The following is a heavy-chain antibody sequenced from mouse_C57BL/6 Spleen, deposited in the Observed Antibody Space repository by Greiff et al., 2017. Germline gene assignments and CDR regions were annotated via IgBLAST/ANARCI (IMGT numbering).Heavy chain of an antibody. CDR1: GYTFTTYP. D-gene: IGHD2-4*01. Sequence: VQLLESGAELVKPGASVKLSCKASGYTFTTYPIEWMKQNHGKSLEWIGNFHPYNDDTKYNEKFKGKATLTVEKSSSTVYLELSRLTSDDSAVYYCALIYYDPPGYAMDYWGQGTSVTVSS. CDR2: FHPYNDDT. CDR3: ALIYYDPPGYAMDY. J-gene: IGHJ4*01. V-gene: IGHV1-47*01.